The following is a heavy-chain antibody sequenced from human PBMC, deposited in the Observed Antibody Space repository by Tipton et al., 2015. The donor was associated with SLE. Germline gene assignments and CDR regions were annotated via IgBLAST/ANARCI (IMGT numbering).Heavy chain of an antibody. CDR2: VYSRGSA. V-gene: IGHV4-59*11. CDR1: GGSISSHY. CDR3: ARLEWLLPGETDDIGYYGMDV. Sequence: GLVKPSEILSLTCSVSGGSISSHYWSWIRQPPGKGLEWIGSVYSRGSAYYNPSLNSRGTITVDTSNNQFSLKLSSVTAADTAVYYCARLEWLLPGETDDIGYYGMDVWGQGTTVTVSS. J-gene: IGHJ6*02. D-gene: IGHD3-3*01.